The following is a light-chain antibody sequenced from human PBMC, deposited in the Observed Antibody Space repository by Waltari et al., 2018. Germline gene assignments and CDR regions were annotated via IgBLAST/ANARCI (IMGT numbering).Light chain of an antibody. V-gene: IGKV1-39*01. CDR2: DAS. CDR3: QQSFTPPFS. CDR1: QSISTF. Sequence: DIHMTQSPSSLSASVGDRVTISCRASQSISTFLNWYQQKPGKAPKFLIYDASRLVTGVPSRFSGSGSGTDFTLTISSLQPDDFAIYYCQQSFTPPFSFGPGTHVDV. J-gene: IGKJ3*01.